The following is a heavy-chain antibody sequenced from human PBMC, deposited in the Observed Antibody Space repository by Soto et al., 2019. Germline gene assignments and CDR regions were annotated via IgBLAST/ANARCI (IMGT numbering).Heavy chain of an antibody. CDR3: ARSSGSAYWFDP. CDR1: GYTFTSYG. Sequence: QVQLVQSGAEVKKPGASVKVSCKASGYTFTSYGISWVRQAPGQGLEWMGWISAYNGNTNYAQKLQGRVTMTTGTSTSTSCMELRSLRSYDTAVYYCARSSGSAYWFDPWGQGTLVTVSS. J-gene: IGHJ5*02. CDR2: ISAYNGNT. D-gene: IGHD6-6*01. V-gene: IGHV1-18*01.